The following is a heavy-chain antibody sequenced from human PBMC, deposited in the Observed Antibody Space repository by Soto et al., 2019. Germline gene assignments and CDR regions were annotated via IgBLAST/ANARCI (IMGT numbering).Heavy chain of an antibody. CDR1: GFTFSSYW. CDR3: ARDPLPYYDFWSGYYGDYYYYMDV. J-gene: IGHJ6*03. Sequence: EVQLVESGGGLVQPGGSLRLSCAASGFTFSSYWMHWVRQAPGKGLVWVSRINSDGSSTSYADSVKGRFTISRDNAKNTLYLQMNSLRDEDTAVYYCARDPLPYYDFWSGYYGDYYYYMDVWGKGTTVTVSS. D-gene: IGHD3-3*01. V-gene: IGHV3-74*01. CDR2: INSDGSST.